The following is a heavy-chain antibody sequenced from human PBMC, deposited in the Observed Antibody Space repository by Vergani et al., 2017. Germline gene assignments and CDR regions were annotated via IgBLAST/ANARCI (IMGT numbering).Heavy chain of an antibody. V-gene: IGHV3-64*01. CDR2: ISSNGGST. J-gene: IGHJ6*03. CDR3: AKSAFSDYSSLHHFYYMDV. D-gene: IGHD4-17*01. Sequence: EVQLVESGGGLVQPGGSLRLSCAASGFTFSSYAMHWVRQAPGKGLEYVSAISSNGGSTYYANSVKGRFTISRDNSKNTLYLQMGSLRAEDMAVYYCAKSAFSDYSSLHHFYYMDVWGKGTTVTVSS. CDR1: GFTFSSYA.